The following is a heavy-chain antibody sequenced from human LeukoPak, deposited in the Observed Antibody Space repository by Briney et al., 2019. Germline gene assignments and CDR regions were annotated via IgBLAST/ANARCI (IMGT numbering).Heavy chain of an antibody. Sequence: PSETLSLTCTVSGGSISSISYYWGWIRQPPGKGLEGIGSIYYSGSAYYNPSLKSRVTISVDTSKNQFSLKLSSVTAADTAVYYCARHVFPDDYGDYVASWFDPWGQGTLVTVSS. J-gene: IGHJ5*02. V-gene: IGHV4-39*01. CDR3: ARHVFPDDYGDYVASWFDP. CDR2: IYYSGSA. D-gene: IGHD4-17*01. CDR1: GGSISSISYY.